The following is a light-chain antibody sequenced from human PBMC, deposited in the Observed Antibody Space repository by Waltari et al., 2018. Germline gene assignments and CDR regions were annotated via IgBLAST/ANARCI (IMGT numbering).Light chain of an antibody. J-gene: IGLJ2*01. CDR1: SSDVGSYNL. CDR2: EVS. Sequence: QSALTQPASVSGSPGQSITISCTGTSSDVGSYNLVSWYQQHPGKAPKLMIYEVSKRPSGVSHRFSGSKSGNTASLTISGLQAEDEAEYYCCSYAGSSTLVFGGGTKLTVL. CDR3: CSYAGSSTLV. V-gene: IGLV2-23*02.